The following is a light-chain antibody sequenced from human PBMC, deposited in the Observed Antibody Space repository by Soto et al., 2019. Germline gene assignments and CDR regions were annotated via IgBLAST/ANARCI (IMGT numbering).Light chain of an antibody. J-gene: IGLJ1*01. V-gene: IGLV2-14*01. CDR1: SSDVGGYNY. Sequence: QSVLTQPASVSGSPGQSITISCTGTSSDVGGYNYVSWYQQHPGKAPKLMIYEVSNRPSRVSNRFSGSKSGNTASLTISGIQAEDEADYYCSSYTRSSTSYVFGTGTKLTVL. CDR2: EVS. CDR3: SSYTRSSTSYV.